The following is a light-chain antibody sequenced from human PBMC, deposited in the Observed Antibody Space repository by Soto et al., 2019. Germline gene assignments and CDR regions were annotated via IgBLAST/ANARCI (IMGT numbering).Light chain of an antibody. Sequence: QSALTQPASVSGSPGQSITISCTGTSSDVGAYNYVSWYQHHPGKAPKLMIYDVSNRHSGVSNRFSGSKSGNTASLTISGVQAEDEADYYCISYTSSVTYVFGTGTKLTVL. CDR1: SSDVGAYNY. CDR3: ISYTSSVTYV. V-gene: IGLV2-14*03. J-gene: IGLJ1*01. CDR2: DVS.